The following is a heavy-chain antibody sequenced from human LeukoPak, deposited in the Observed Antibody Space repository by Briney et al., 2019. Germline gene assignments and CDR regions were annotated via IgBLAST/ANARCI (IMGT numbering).Heavy chain of an antibody. CDR3: AKRGVVIRVILVGFHKEAYYFDS. D-gene: IGHD3-22*01. CDR1: GITLSNYG. J-gene: IGHJ4*02. CDR2: ISATGGRT. Sequence: GGSLRLSCAASGITLSNYGMTWVRQAPGKGLEGVAGISATGGRTNYADSVKGRFTISRDNPKNTLYLQTNSLRAEDTAVYFCAKRGVVIRVILVGFHKEAYYFDSWGQGALVTVSS. V-gene: IGHV3-23*01.